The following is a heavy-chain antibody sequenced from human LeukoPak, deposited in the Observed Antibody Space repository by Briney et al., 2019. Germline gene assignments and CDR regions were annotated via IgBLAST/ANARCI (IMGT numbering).Heavy chain of an antibody. CDR2: INPNSGDT. CDR3: ARAFSYCSGGSCYHDY. Sequence: ASVKVSCKASGYTFTGYYMHWVRQAPGQGLEWMGWINPNSGDTNYAQKFQGRVTMTRDTSISTAYMDLSRLRSDDTAVYYCARAFSYCSGGSCYHDYWGQGTLVTVSS. J-gene: IGHJ4*02. D-gene: IGHD2-15*01. V-gene: IGHV1-2*02. CDR1: GYTFTGYY.